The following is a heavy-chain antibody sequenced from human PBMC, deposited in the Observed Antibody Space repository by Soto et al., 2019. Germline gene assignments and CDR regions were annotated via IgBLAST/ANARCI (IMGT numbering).Heavy chain of an antibody. CDR1: GFTFSTYG. D-gene: IGHD5-12*01. CDR2: ISYDGSNK. V-gene: IGHV3-30*18. Sequence: QVQLVESGGGVVQPGGSLRLSCAASGFTFSTYGMHWVRQAPGKGLEWVAVISYDGSNKYYADSVKGRFTLSRDNSKNTLYLQMDSLRAEDTAVYYCAKQNAGYTYYYYGMDVWGQGTTVTVSS. CDR3: AKQNAGYTYYYYGMDV. J-gene: IGHJ6*02.